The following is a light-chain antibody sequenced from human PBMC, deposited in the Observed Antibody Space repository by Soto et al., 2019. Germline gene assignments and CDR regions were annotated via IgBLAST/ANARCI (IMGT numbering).Light chain of an antibody. CDR2: RNN. CDR1: SSNIGSNY. J-gene: IGLJ1*01. CDR3: AAWDDSLSGYV. Sequence: QSVLTQPPAASGTPGQRVTSSCSGSSSNIGSNYVYWYQQLPGTAPKLLIYRNNQRPSGVPDRFSGSKSGTSASLAISGLRYEDEADYYCAAWDDSLSGYVFGTGTKLTVL. V-gene: IGLV1-47*01.